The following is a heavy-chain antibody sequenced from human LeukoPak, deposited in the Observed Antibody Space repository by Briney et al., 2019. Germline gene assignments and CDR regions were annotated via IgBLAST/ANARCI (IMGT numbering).Heavy chain of an antibody. V-gene: IGHV1-69*01. CDR3: AKDAKQVVPPY. D-gene: IGHD6-6*01. CDR1: GGTFSSYA. Sequence: ASVKVSCKASGGTFSSYAISWVRQAPGQGLEWMGGIIPIFGTANYAQKFQGRVTITADESTSTAYMELSSLRAEDTAVYYCAKDAKQVVPPYWGQGTLVTVSS. J-gene: IGHJ4*02. CDR2: IIPIFGTA.